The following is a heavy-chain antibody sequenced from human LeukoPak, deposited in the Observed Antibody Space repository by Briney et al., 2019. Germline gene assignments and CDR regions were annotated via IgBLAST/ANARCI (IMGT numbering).Heavy chain of an antibody. D-gene: IGHD3-10*01. J-gene: IGHJ4*02. CDR2: INPSGGST. V-gene: IGHV1-46*01. CDR1: GYTFTSYY. Sequence: ASVKVSCKASGYTFTSYYMHWVRQAPGQGLEWMGIINPSGGSTSYAQKFQGRVTMTRDTSTSTVYMELSSLRSEDTAVYYCARSPVLLWFGEALFDYWGQGTLVTVSS. CDR3: ARSPVLLWFGEALFDY.